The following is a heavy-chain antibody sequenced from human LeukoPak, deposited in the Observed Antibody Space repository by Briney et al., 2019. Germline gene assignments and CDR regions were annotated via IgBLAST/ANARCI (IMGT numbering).Heavy chain of an antibody. Sequence: SETLSLTCGVSGGSISSHYWSWIRQPPGKGLEWIGYIYYSGRINYNPSFMSRVTISADTSKNQLSLKVTSVTAADTAVYYCVRGPGDYYSTDYWGQGTLVTVSS. CDR3: VRGPGDYYSTDY. CDR2: IYYSGRI. CDR1: GGSISSHY. J-gene: IGHJ4*02. V-gene: IGHV4-59*11. D-gene: IGHD2-21*01.